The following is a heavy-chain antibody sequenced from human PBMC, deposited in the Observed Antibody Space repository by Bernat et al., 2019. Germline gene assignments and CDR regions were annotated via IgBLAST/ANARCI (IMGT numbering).Heavy chain of an antibody. D-gene: IGHD5-12*01. Sequence: QLQLQESGPGLVKPSETLSLTCTVSGGSISSSSYYWGWIRQPPGKGLEWIGSIYYSGSTYYNPSLKSRVPISVDTSKNQFSLKLSSVTAADTAVYYCARLNIVATTFDYWGQGTLVTVSS. V-gene: IGHV4-39*01. J-gene: IGHJ4*02. CDR3: ARLNIVATTFDY. CDR2: IYYSGST. CDR1: GGSISSSSYY.